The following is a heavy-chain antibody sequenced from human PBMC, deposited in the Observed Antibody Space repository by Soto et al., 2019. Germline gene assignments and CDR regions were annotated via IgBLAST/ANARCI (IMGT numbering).Heavy chain of an antibody. Sequence: GGSLRLSCAASGFTFSSYGMHWVRQAPGKGLEWVAVISYDGSNKYYADSVKGRFTISRDNSKNTLYLQMNSLRAEDTAVYYCAKERDSSGYYYYYYGMDVWGQGTTVTVSS. V-gene: IGHV3-30*18. J-gene: IGHJ6*02. CDR2: ISYDGSNK. CDR3: AKERDSSGYYYYYYGMDV. D-gene: IGHD3-22*01. CDR1: GFTFSSYG.